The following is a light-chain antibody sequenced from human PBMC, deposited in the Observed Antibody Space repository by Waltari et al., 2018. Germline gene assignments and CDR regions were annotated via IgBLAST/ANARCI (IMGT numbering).Light chain of an antibody. CDR2: GAS. CDR1: QSISSY. V-gene: IGKV1-39*01. Sequence: DIQMTQSPSSLSASVGDRVTITCRASQSISSYLNWYQQKPGKAPKLLIYGASSLQRWVPSRISGSGSGTDFTLNIRSLQPEDFATYYCQQSYTTPITFGQGTRLEIK. CDR3: QQSYTTPIT. J-gene: IGKJ5*01.